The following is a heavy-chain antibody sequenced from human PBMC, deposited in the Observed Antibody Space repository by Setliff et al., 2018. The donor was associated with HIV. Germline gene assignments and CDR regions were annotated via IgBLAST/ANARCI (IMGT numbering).Heavy chain of an antibody. D-gene: IGHD2-2*01. CDR2: IYYSGST. Sequence: TLSLTCTVSGGSISSHYWSWIRQPPGKGLEWIGYIYYSGSTNYNPSLKSRVTISVDTSQNQFSLKLSTVTAAATAVYYRARGGGRYCSSTNCYPHAFDIWGQGTMVTVS. J-gene: IGHJ3*02. CDR3: ARGGGRYCSSTNCYPHAFDI. CDR1: GGSISSHY. V-gene: IGHV4-59*11.